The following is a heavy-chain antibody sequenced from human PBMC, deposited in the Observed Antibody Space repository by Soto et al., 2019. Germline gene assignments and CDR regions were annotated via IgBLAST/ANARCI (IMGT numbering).Heavy chain of an antibody. Sequence: ASVKVSCKASGYTFTSYFINWVRQAPGQGLEWMGIINPSGGDTSYAQKFQGRVTMTRDTSTSTVYMELSSLRSEDTAVYYCARAVYSSSSGRRYFDYWGQGTLVTVSS. V-gene: IGHV1-46*01. CDR1: GYTFTSYF. J-gene: IGHJ4*02. CDR2: INPSGGDT. CDR3: ARAVYSSSSGRRYFDY. D-gene: IGHD6-6*01.